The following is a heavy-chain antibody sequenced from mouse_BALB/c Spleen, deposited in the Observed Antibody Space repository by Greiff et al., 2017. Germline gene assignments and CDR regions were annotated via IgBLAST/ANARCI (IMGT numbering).Heavy chain of an antibody. CDR1: GYTFTSYT. J-gene: IGHJ4*01. CDR3: ARRYYGSSLYAMDY. Sequence: VKLMESGAELARPGASVKMSCKASGYTFTSYTMHWVKQRPGQGLEWIGYINPSSGYTNYNQKFKDKATLTADKSSSTAYMQLSSLTSEDSAVYYCARRYYGSSLYAMDYWGQGTSVTVSS. CDR2: INPSSGYT. V-gene: IGHV1-4*01. D-gene: IGHD1-1*01.